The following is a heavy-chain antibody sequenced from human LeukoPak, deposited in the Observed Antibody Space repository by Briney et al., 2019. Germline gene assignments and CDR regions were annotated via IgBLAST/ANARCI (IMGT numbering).Heavy chain of an antibody. D-gene: IGHD5-12*01. CDR3: TTAPRWLRLRDGRNYFDY. V-gene: IGHV1-24*01. CDR2: FDPEDGET. J-gene: IGHJ4*02. CDR1: GYTLNELS. Sequence: ASVKVSCKVSGYTLNELSMHWVRQAPGKGLEWMGGFDPEDGETIYAQKFQGRVTMTEDTSTDTAYMELSSLRSEDTAVYYCTTAPRWLRLRDGRNYFDYWGQGTLVTVSS.